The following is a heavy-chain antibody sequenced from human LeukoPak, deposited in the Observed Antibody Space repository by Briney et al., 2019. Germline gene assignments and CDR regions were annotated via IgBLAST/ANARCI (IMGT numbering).Heavy chain of an antibody. Sequence: GESLKISCKGSGYSFTSYWIGWVRQMPGKGLEWMGIIYPGDSDTRYSPSFQGQVTISADKSISTAYLQWSSLKASDTATYYCARASNWNYHYYYMDVWGKGTTVTVSS. D-gene: IGHD1-20*01. J-gene: IGHJ6*03. V-gene: IGHV5-51*01. CDR2: IYPGDSDT. CDR1: GYSFTSYW. CDR3: ARASNWNYHYYYMDV.